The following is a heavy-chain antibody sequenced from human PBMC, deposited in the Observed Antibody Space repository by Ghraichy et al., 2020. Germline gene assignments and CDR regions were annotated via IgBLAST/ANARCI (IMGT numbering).Heavy chain of an antibody. J-gene: IGHJ6*03. CDR1: GGTFSSYA. CDR2: IIPIFGTA. V-gene: IGHV1-69*06. CDR3: ARDIRWPYYYYMDV. Sequence: SVKVSCKASGGTFSSYAISWVRQAPGQGLEWMGGIIPIFGTANYAQKFQGRVTITADKSTSTAYMELSSLRSEDTAVYYFARDIRWPYYYYMDVWGKGTTVTVSS. D-gene: IGHD4-23*01.